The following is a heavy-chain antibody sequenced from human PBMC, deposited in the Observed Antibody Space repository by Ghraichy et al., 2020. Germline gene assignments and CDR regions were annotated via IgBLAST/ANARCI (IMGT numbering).Heavy chain of an antibody. CDR3: ARGLNSGHYYYYYYMDV. CDR2: IYYNGNT. J-gene: IGHJ6*03. D-gene: IGHD1-26*01. CDR1: GGSISSYY. Sequence: SETLSLTCTVSGGSISSYYWNWIRQPPGRGLEWIGYIYYNGNTNYNPSLKSRVTISKDTSNNQFSLRLSSVTAADTAVYYCARGLNSGHYYYYYYMDVWGKGTTATVSS. V-gene: IGHV4-59*01.